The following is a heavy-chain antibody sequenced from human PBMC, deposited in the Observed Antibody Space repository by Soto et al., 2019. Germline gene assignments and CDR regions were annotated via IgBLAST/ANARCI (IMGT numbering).Heavy chain of an antibody. V-gene: IGHV1-69*01. CDR3: VRDRIGIVVVPAARYYYYGMDV. J-gene: IGHJ6*02. Sequence: QVQLVQSGAEVKKPGASVKVSCKASGYTFTSYAISWVRQAPGQGLEWMGGIIPIFGTANYAQKFQGRVTITADESTSTAYMELSSLRSEDTAVYYCVRDRIGIVVVPAARYYYYGMDVWGQGTTVTVSS. CDR1: GYTFTSYA. D-gene: IGHD2-2*01. CDR2: IIPIFGTA.